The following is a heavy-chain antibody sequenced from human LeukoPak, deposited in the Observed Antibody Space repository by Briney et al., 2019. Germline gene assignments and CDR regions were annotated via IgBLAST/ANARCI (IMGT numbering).Heavy chain of an antibody. J-gene: IGHJ6*02. CDR3: ARGGGLDV. Sequence: PGGSLRLSCAASGFTFSKFTMNWARQAPGKGLEWVASINHNGNVNYYVDSVKGRFTISRDNAKSSLYLQMSNLRAEDTAVYFCARGGGLDVWGQGATVTVSS. CDR1: GFTFSKFT. V-gene: IGHV3-7*03. CDR2: INHNGNVN. D-gene: IGHD3-16*01.